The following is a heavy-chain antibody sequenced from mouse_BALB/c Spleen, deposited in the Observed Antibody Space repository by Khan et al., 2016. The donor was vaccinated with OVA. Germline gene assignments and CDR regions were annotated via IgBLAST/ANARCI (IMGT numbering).Heavy chain of an antibody. V-gene: IGHV9-1*02. CDR1: GYTFTTYG. J-gene: IGHJ4*01. CDR2: INTYTGEP. Sequence: QIQLVQSGPELKKPGVTVKISCKASGYTFTTYGMNWVKQAPGKGLKWMGWINTYTGEPTYVDDFKGRFAFSLETSASTAYLPINNLKNEDMATYFCARVGYSGTMDYWGQGTSVTVSS. CDR3: ARVGYSGTMDY. D-gene: IGHD2-14*01.